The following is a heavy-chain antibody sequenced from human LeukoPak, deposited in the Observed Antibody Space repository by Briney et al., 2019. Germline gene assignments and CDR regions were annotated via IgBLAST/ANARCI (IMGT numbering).Heavy chain of an antibody. D-gene: IGHD3-22*01. CDR3: ARTSADSSGYYHDYFDY. Sequence: PSETLSLTCTVSGGTIRGGPYYWSWIRQSAGKGLEWIGRVFTSGSTTYNPSLKSRVTISVDTSKNQFSLKLSSVTAADTAVYYCARTSADSSGYYHDYFDYWGQGTLVTVSS. J-gene: IGHJ4*02. CDR2: VFTSGST. CDR1: GGTIRGGPYY. V-gene: IGHV4-61*02.